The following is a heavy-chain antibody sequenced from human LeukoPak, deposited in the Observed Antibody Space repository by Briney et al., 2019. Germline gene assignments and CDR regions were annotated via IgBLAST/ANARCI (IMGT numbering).Heavy chain of an antibody. CDR1: GFTFSSYS. CDR2: ISSSSSTI. CDR3: ARGQSGDHCSGGSCYQDY. Sequence: GGSLRLSCAASGFTFSSYSMNWVRQAPGKGLEWVSYISSSSSTIYYADSVKGRFTTSRDNAKNSLYLQMNSLRAEDTAVYYCARGQSGDHCSGGSCYQDYWGQGTLVTVSS. J-gene: IGHJ4*02. V-gene: IGHV3-48*04. D-gene: IGHD2-15*01.